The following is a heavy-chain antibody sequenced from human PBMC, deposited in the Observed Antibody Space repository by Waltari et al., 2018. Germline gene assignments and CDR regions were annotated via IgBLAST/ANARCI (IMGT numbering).Heavy chain of an antibody. Sequence: QVQLQESGPGLVKPSETLSLTCTVSGGSISTYYWSWFRQSPGKGLEWIGSIYYSGSTNYNPSLKSRVTLSVDTSKNHFSLKLSSVTAADTALYYCARQGHYDFWTGYYLFDYWGQGTLVTVSS. CDR3: ARQGHYDFWTGYYLFDY. CDR2: IYYSGST. D-gene: IGHD3-3*01. J-gene: IGHJ4*02. CDR1: GGSISTYY. V-gene: IGHV4-59*08.